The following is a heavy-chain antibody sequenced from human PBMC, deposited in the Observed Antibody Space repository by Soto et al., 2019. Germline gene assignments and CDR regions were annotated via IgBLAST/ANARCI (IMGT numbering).Heavy chain of an antibody. Sequence: SETLSLTCTVSGGSISSSTSYWGWIRQPPGKGLEWIGNIYYSGSTYYNPSLKSRVTLSADTSKNQFSLKASSVTAADTAVYYCARISANTRTAEVNDAFDVWGQGTMVTVSS. V-gene: IGHV4-39*01. D-gene: IGHD6-13*01. CDR3: ARISANTRTAEVNDAFDV. J-gene: IGHJ3*01. CDR2: IYYSGST. CDR1: GGSISSSTSY.